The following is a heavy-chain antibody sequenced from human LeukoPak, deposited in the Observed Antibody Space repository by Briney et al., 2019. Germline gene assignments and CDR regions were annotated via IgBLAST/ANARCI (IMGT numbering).Heavy chain of an antibody. D-gene: IGHD1-1*01. CDR1: GFTFSNFW. Sequence: GGSLRLSSAVSGFTFSNFWMSWVRQAPGRGLEWVANIHPEGNEKYHVESVKGRFTISRDNAKNLLFLQMNGLRVEDTAVYYCARGDDFSGDHWGQGTLVTVSS. CDR3: ARGDDFSGDH. J-gene: IGHJ4*02. V-gene: IGHV3-7*04. CDR2: IHPEGNEK.